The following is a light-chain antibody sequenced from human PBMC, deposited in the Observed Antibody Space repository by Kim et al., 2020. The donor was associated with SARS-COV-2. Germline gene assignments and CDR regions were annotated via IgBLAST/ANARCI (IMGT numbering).Light chain of an antibody. V-gene: IGLV1-47*01. CDR3: AAWDDSLSGVV. CDR2: RNY. Sequence: ELTQPPSASGTPGQRVTISCSGSSSNIGSNSVYWYQQLPGTAPKLLIYRNYQRPSGVPDRFSGSKSGTSASLAISGLRSEDEADYYCAAWDDSLSGVVFGGGTKLTVL. CDR1: SSNIGSNS. J-gene: IGLJ2*01.